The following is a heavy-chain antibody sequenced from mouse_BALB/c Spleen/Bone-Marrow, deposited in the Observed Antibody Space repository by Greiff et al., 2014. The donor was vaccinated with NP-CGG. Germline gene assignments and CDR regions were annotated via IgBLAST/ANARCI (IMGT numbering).Heavy chain of an antibody. CDR2: INPYNDGT. J-gene: IGHJ3*01. CDR3: ARRQFITTAAWFAY. V-gene: IGHV1-14*01. D-gene: IGHD1-2*01. CDR1: GYTFTSYV. Sequence: VQLQQSGPELVKPGASVKMSCKASGYTFTSYVMHWVKQKPGQGLEWIGYINPYNDGTKYNEKFKGKATLTSDESSSTAYMELSSLTSEDSAVYYCARRQFITTAAWFAYWGQGTLVTVSA.